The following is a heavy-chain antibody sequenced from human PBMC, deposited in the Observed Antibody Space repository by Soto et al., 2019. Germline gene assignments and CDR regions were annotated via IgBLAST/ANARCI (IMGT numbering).Heavy chain of an antibody. D-gene: IGHD6-19*01. Sequence: LRLSCAASGFTFSSYWMSWVRQAPGKGLEWVANIKQDGSEKYYVDSLEGRFTISRDNTNNSLYLQMNSLRAEDTAVYYCTRVYPGSGWPYHYYGMDVWGQGTTVTVSS. CDR1: GFTFSSYW. V-gene: IGHV3-7*01. CDR3: TRVYPGSGWPYHYYGMDV. J-gene: IGHJ6*02. CDR2: IKQDGSEK.